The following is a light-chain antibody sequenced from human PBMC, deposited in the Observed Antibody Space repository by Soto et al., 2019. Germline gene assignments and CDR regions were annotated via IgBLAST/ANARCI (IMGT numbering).Light chain of an antibody. V-gene: IGKV1-5*03. Sequence: DIQMTQSPSTLSASVGDRVTITCRASQSISIWLAWYQQKPGKAPKIVLYKASSLESGVPSRFSGSGSGTESTLTIISQQPANFATEYCQQYSTYAPRKVGQGTKVDIK. J-gene: IGKJ1*01. CDR2: KAS. CDR1: QSISIW. CDR3: QQYSTYAPRK.